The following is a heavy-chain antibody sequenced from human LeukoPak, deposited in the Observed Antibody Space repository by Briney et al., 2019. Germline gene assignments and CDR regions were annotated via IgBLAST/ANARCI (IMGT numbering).Heavy chain of an antibody. V-gene: IGHV1-3*01. CDR1: GYTFTSYA. CDR3: AREENLGYYYDSSGYHYFDY. Sequence: ASVKVSCKASGYTFTSYAMHWVRQAPGQRLEWMGWINAGNGNTKYSQKFQGRVTITRDASASTAYMELSSLRSEDTAVYYCAREENLGYYYDSSGYHYFDYWGQGTLVTVSS. D-gene: IGHD3-22*01. J-gene: IGHJ4*02. CDR2: INAGNGNT.